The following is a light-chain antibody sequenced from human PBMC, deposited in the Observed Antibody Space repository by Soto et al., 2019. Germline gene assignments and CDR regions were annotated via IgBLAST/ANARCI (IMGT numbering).Light chain of an antibody. CDR1: QSISSW. CDR2: DAS. Sequence: DIQMTQSPSTLSASVGDRVTITCRASQSISSWLAWYQQKPGKAPKLLIYDASSLESGVPSRFSGSGSGTEFTLTISSLQTEDVAVYYCQQYYSPPWTFGQGTKVEIK. V-gene: IGKV1-5*01. J-gene: IGKJ1*01. CDR3: QQYYSPPWT.